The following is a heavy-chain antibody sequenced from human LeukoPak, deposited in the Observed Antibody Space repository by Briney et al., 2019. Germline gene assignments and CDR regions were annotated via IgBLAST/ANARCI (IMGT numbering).Heavy chain of an antibody. D-gene: IGHD3-3*01. CDR2: IYTSGDT. V-gene: IGHV4-61*02. J-gene: IGHJ3*02. CDR3: AREQGIYDFWSGYYRRAFDI. CDR1: GGSISSDNYY. Sequence: PSETLSLTCTVSGGSISSDNYYWTWIRQPAGKGLEWIGRIYTSGDTNYNPSLKSRVTISVDTSRNQFSLRLRSVTAADTAVYYCAREQGIYDFWSGYYRRAFDIWGQGTMVTVSS.